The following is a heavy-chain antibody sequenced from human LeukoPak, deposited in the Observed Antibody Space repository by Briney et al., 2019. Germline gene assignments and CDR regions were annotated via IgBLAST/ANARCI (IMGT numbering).Heavy chain of an antibody. CDR1: GFTFSSYA. V-gene: IGHV3-30*04. CDR3: ARVGISSGWYGDFDY. Sequence: PGGSLRLSCAASGFTFSSYAMHWVRQAPGKGLEWVAVISYDGSNKYYADSVKGRFTISRDNSKNTLYLQMNSLRAEDTAVYYCARVGISSGWYGDFDYWGQGTLVTVSS. D-gene: IGHD6-19*01. J-gene: IGHJ4*02. CDR2: ISYDGSNK.